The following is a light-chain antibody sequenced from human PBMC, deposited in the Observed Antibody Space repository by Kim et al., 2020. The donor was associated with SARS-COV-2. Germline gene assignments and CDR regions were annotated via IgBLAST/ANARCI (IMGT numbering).Light chain of an antibody. CDR1: SSDIGGYKD. V-gene: IGLV2-8*01. J-gene: IGLJ3*02. Sequence: QSVTISCTGSSSDIGGYKDVSWFQHHPGRAPKVLIYEVNKRPSGVPDRFSGSKSGNTASLTVSGLQAEDEADYYCSSYAGSNNLLFGGGTQLTVL. CDR2: EVN. CDR3: SSYAGSNNLL.